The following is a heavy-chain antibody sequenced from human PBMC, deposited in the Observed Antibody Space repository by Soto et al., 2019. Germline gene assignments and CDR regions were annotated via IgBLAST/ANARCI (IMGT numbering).Heavy chain of an antibody. V-gene: IGHV3-21*01. CDR3: ARDRGGDLKAVDI. CDR1: GFTFSSYT. CDR2: ISSSSSYI. Sequence: EVQLVESGGGLVKPGGSLRLSCAAFGFTFSSYTMNWVRQAPGKGLEWVSSISSSSSYIYYADSVKGRFAISRDNAKTSLYLQMNSLRAEDTAVYYCARDRGGDLKAVDIWGQGTMVTGSS. J-gene: IGHJ3*02. D-gene: IGHD3-16*01.